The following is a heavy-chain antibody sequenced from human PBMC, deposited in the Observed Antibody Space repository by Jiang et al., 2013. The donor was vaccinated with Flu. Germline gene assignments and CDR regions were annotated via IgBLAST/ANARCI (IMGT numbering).Heavy chain of an antibody. V-gene: IGHV4-4*02. CDR3: ARSGYDYVWGSYRSWANAFDI. D-gene: IGHD3-16*02. CDR1: GGSISSSNW. CDR2: IYHSGST. J-gene: IGHJ3*02. Sequence: GLVKPSGTLSLTCAVSGGSISSSNWWSWVRQPPGKGLEWIGEIYHSGSTNYNPSLKSRVTISVDKSKNQFSLKLSSVAAADTAVYYCARSGYDYVWGSYRSWANAFDIWGQGTMVTVSS.